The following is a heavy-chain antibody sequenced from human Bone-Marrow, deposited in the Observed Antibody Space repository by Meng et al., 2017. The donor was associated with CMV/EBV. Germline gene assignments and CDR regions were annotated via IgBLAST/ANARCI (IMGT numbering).Heavy chain of an antibody. V-gene: IGHV3-23*01. CDR1: GFTFRSNS. D-gene: IGHD5-18*01. J-gene: IGHJ1*01. CDR2: ISGSGDST. CDR3: AKRSTAMDS. Sequence: GESLKISCAASGFTFRSNSMTWVRQAPGKGLEWVSTISGSGDSTYYADSVKGRFTISRDNSKNTLYLQMNSLRAEDTATYFCAKRSTAMDSWGQGTGVTVSS.